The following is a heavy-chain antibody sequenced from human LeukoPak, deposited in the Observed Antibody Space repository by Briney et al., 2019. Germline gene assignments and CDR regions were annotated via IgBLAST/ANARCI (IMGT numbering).Heavy chain of an antibody. CDR3: AKDGYCGGDCYSYFDY. Sequence: GGSLRLSCAASGFTFSSYGMHWLRQAPGKGLEWVAVIWYDGSNKYYADSVKGRFTISRDNSKNTLYLQMNSLRAEDTAVYYCAKDGYCGGDCYSYFDYWGQGTLVTVSS. CDR1: GFTFSSYG. D-gene: IGHD2-21*02. V-gene: IGHV3-33*06. CDR2: IWYDGSNK. J-gene: IGHJ4*02.